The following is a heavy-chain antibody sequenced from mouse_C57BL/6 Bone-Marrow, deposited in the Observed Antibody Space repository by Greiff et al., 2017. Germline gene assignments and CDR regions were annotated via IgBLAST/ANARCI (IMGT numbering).Heavy chain of an antibody. J-gene: IGHJ1*03. D-gene: IGHD1-1*01. V-gene: IGHV1-50*01. CDR1: GYTFTSYW. CDR2: IDPSDSYT. Sequence: QVQLQQPGAELVKPGASVKLSCKASGYTFTSYWMQWVKQRPGQGLEWIGEIDPSDSYTNYNQKFKGKATLTVDTSSSTAYMQLSSLTSEDSAVYYCARDYYGSRWYFDVWGTGTTVTVSS. CDR3: ARDYYGSRWYFDV.